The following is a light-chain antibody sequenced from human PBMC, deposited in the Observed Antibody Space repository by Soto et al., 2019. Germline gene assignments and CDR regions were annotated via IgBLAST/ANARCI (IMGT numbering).Light chain of an antibody. Sequence: DIQMTQTPSTLSASVGDRVTITCRASQSINAWLAWYQQKPGKAPKLLIYDASSLESGVPSRFSGSGSGTEFTLTISSLQPDDFATYYCQQYNSYWTFGQGTKVDI. CDR3: QQYNSYWT. V-gene: IGKV1-5*01. CDR1: QSINAW. J-gene: IGKJ1*01. CDR2: DAS.